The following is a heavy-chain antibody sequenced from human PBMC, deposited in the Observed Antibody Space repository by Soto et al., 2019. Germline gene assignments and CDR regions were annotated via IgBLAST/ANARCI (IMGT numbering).Heavy chain of an antibody. D-gene: IGHD3-3*01. Sequence: EVQLVESGGGLVQPGRSLRLSCAASGFTFDDYAMHWVRQAPGKGLEWVSGISWNSGSIGYADSVKGRFTISRDNAKNSLYLQMNSLRAEDTALYYCATQLGGFDYWGQGTLVTVSS. V-gene: IGHV3-9*01. CDR2: ISWNSGSI. CDR3: ATQLGGFDY. CDR1: GFTFDDYA. J-gene: IGHJ4*02.